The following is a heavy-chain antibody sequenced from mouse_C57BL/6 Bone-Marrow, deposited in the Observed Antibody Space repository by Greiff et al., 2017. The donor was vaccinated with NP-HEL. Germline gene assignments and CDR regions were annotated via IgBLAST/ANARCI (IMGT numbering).Heavy chain of an antibody. CDR2: ISDGGSYT. CDR1: GFTFSSYA. Sequence: EVKLVESGGGLVKPGGSLKLSCAASGFTFSSYAMSWVRQTPEKRLEWVATISDGGSYTSYPDNVKGRFTISRDNAKNNLYLQMSHLKSEDTAMYYCARDMSPGIMDYWGQGTSVTVSS. V-gene: IGHV5-4*01. D-gene: IGHD1-1*01. J-gene: IGHJ4*01. CDR3: ARDMSPGIMDY.